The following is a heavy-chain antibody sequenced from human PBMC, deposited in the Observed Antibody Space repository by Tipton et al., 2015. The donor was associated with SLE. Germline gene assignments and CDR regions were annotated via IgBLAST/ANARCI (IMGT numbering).Heavy chain of an antibody. J-gene: IGHJ4*02. CDR2: INHSGTT. V-gene: IGHV4-34*01. CDR3: ARDPFRGVAVAASAY. Sequence: TLSLTCAVYDGSFSGYCWSWIRQPPGKGLEWIGEINHSGTTNYDPSLKSRVTISVDTSKNQFSLKLSSVTAADTAVYYCARDPFRGVAVAASAYWGQGTLVTVSS. D-gene: IGHD6-19*01. CDR1: DGSFSGYC.